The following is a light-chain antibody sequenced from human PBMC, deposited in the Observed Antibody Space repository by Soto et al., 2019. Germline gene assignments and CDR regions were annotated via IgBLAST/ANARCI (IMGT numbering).Light chain of an antibody. V-gene: IGKV3-15*01. Sequence: EIVMTQSPATLSASAGARAILSCRASQSISSTLAWYQHKPGKAPRLRIYGASIMASGIPSRFRGSGSGTEFTLTISSLQSEDFADYDGQEYYNWPPLTFGGGTKVEIK. J-gene: IGKJ4*01. CDR2: GAS. CDR1: QSISST. CDR3: QEYYNWPPLT.